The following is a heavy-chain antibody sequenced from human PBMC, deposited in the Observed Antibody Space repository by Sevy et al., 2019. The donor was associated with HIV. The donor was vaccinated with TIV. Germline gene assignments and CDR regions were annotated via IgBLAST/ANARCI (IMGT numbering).Heavy chain of an antibody. J-gene: IGHJ3*02. CDR1: GGSISSYY. CDR2: IYYSGST. CDR3: ARGAITMVRGVGAAFDI. V-gene: IGHV4-59*01. D-gene: IGHD3-10*01. Sequence: SETLSLTCTVSGGSISSYYWSWIRQPPGKGLEWIGYIYYSGSTNYNPSLKSRVTISVDTSKNQFSLKLSSVTAADTAVNYCARGAITMVRGVGAAFDIWGQGTMVTVSS.